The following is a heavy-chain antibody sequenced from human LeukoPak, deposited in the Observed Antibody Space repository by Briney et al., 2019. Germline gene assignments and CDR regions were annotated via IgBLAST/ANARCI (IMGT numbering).Heavy chain of an antibody. CDR1: GGSISSYY. CDR2: IYYSGST. Sequence: SETLSLTCTASGGSISSYYWSWIRQPPGKGLEWIGYIYYSGSTNYNPSLKSRVTISVDTSKNQFSLKLSSVTAADTAVYYCARRITMVRGAPGARAFDIWGQGTMVTVSS. V-gene: IGHV4-59*01. J-gene: IGHJ3*02. D-gene: IGHD3-10*01. CDR3: ARRITMVRGAPGARAFDI.